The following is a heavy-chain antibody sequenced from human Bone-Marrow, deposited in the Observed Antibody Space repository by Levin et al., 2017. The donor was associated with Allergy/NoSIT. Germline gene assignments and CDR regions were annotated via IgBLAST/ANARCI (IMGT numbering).Heavy chain of an antibody. CDR2: IYPDDSDT. Sequence: ASVKVSCKGSGYNFAKYWIAWVRQMPGKGLEWMGIIYPDDSDTRYSPSFQGQVTISADKSVKIAYLQWSSLKASDTATYYCATLAGASGPEHWGQGTLVTVYS. V-gene: IGHV5-51*01. J-gene: IGHJ4*02. D-gene: IGHD3-10*01. CDR1: GYNFAKYW. CDR3: ATLAGASGPEH.